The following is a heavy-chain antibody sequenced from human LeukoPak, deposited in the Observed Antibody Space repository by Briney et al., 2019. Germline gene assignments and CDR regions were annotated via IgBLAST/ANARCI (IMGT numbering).Heavy chain of an antibody. CDR3: ATFPYYYDSSGYYLAY. CDR1: GYTLTELS. J-gene: IGHJ4*02. Sequence: GASVKVSCKVSGYTLTELSMHWVRQAPGKGLEWMGGFDPEDGETIYAQKFQGRVTMTEDTSTDTAYMELSSLRSEDTAVYYCATFPYYYDSSGYYLAYWGQGTLVTVSS. CDR2: FDPEDGET. D-gene: IGHD3-22*01. V-gene: IGHV1-24*01.